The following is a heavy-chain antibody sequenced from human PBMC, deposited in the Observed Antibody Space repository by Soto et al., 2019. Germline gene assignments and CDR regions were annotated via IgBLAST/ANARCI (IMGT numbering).Heavy chain of an antibody. J-gene: IGHJ3*02. CDR1: GFTFSSYG. CDR2: ISYDGSNK. CDR3: ANFIVATPGNAFDI. D-gene: IGHD5-12*01. V-gene: IGHV3-30*18. Sequence: QSGGSLRLSCAASGFTFSSYGMHWVRQAPGKGLEWVAVISYDGSNKYYADSVKGRFTISRDNSKNTLYLQMNSLRAEDTAVYYCANFIVATPGNAFDIWGQGTMVTVSS.